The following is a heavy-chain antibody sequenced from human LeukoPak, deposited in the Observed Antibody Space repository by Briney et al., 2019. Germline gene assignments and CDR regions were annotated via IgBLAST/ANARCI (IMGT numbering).Heavy chain of an antibody. Sequence: GGALRLSCAASGFTFDDYAMHWVRQAPGKGLEWVSLISGDGGSTYYADSVKGRFTISRDNSKNSLYLQMNSLRTEDTALYYCARRDYHGSSGYYDSSYRGQGTLVTVSS. J-gene: IGHJ4*02. D-gene: IGHD3-22*01. CDR2: ISGDGGST. CDR3: ARRDYHGSSGYYDSSY. V-gene: IGHV3-43*02. CDR1: GFTFDDYA.